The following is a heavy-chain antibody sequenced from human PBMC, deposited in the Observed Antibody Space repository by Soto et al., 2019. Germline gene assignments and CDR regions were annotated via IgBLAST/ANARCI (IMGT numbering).Heavy chain of an antibody. Sequence: PGGSLRLSCAASGFIFNNYAINWVRQVPGKGLEWVSAISGSGGSTYYADSVKGRFTISRDNSKNTLYLQMNSLRAEDTAVYYCASGSYDYVWGSYRYTGAFDIWGQGTMVIVS. D-gene: IGHD3-16*02. V-gene: IGHV3-23*01. CDR2: ISGSGGST. CDR3: ASGSYDYVWGSYRYTGAFDI. J-gene: IGHJ3*02. CDR1: GFIFNNYA.